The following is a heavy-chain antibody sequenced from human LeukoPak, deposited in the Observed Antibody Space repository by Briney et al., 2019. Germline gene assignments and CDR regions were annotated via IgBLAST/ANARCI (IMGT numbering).Heavy chain of an antibody. Sequence: GGSLRLSCATSGFTFSSYGMHWVRQAPGKGLEWVAVIWYGGSNKYYADSVKGRFTISRDNSKNTLYLQMNSLRAEDTAVYYCAKDAGGSIAARGGWFDPWGQGTLVTVSS. J-gene: IGHJ5*02. CDR3: AKDAGGSIAARGGWFDP. CDR2: IWYGGSNK. CDR1: GFTFSSYG. V-gene: IGHV3-30*02. D-gene: IGHD6-6*01.